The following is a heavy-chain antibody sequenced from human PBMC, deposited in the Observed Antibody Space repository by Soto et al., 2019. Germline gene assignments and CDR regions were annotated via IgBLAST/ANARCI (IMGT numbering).Heavy chain of an antibody. CDR3: ARQPDSGYDYIYFDY. CDR2: IKYSGTS. Sequence: SETLSLTCTVSGGSISSSRCHWGWIRQPPGKGLKWIASIKYSGTSFYNPSLKSRVTLFVDTSKNQFALKLSSVTAADMALYYCARQPDSGYDYIYFDYWGQGTLVTVS. V-gene: IGHV4-39*01. CDR1: GGSISSSRCH. D-gene: IGHD5-12*01. J-gene: IGHJ4*02.